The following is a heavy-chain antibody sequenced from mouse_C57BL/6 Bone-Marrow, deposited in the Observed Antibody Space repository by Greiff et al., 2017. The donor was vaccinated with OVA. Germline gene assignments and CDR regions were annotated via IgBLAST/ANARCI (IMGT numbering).Heavy chain of an antibody. V-gene: IGHV1-69*01. Sequence: VQLQQPGAELVMPGASVKLSCKASGYTFTSYWMHWVKQRPGQGLEWIGEIDPSDSYTNYNQKFKGKSTLTVDKSSSTAYMQLSSLTSEDSAVYYCASYYSNVMDYWGQGTSVTVSS. D-gene: IGHD2-5*01. CDR3: ASYYSNVMDY. CDR1: GYTFTSYW. J-gene: IGHJ4*01. CDR2: IDPSDSYT.